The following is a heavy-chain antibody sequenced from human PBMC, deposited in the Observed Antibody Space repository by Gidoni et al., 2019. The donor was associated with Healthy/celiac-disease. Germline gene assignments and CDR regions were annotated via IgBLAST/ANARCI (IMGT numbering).Heavy chain of an antibody. CDR2: IIPIVGTA. CDR1: GGTFSSYS. Sequence: VQLVQSGAEVKNPGSSVKVSCKASGGTFSSYSISWVRQAPGQGLEWMGGIIPIVGTANYAQKFKGRVTITADKSTSTADMELSSLRSEDTAVYYCAGPDETGTTRYYYYGMDVWGQGTTVTVSS. D-gene: IGHD1-1*01. CDR3: AGPDETGTTRYYYYGMDV. J-gene: IGHJ6*02. V-gene: IGHV1-69*06.